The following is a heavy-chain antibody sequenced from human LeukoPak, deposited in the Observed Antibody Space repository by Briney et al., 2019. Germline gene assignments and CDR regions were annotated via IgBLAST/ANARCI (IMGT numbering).Heavy chain of an antibody. J-gene: IGHJ4*02. CDR1: GGSFGGYG. CDR2: INWNGGST. V-gene: IGHV3-20*04. D-gene: IGHD3-22*01. Sequence: PAESLSLTCAVSGGSFGGYGMSWVRQPPGKGLEWIGGINWNGGSTDYADSMRGRFIISRNNTKKSLYLQMTSMRADDTAFYYSGGDLGYRYDSSKEPGLDYWRRGTLLSVSS. CDR3: GGDLGYRYDSSKEPGLDY.